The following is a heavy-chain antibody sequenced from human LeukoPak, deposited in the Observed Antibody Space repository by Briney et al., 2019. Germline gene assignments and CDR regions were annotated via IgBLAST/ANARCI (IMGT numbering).Heavy chain of an antibody. CDR3: TRGGYYESSGYYRGYYFDY. Sequence: GGSLRLSCAASGFTFSSYAMSWVRQAPGKGLEWVSAISGSGGSTYYADSVKGRFTISRDNSKNTLYLQMNSLRAEDTAVYYCTRGGYYESSGYYRGYYFDYWGQGTLVTVSS. D-gene: IGHD3-22*01. CDR1: GFTFSSYA. V-gene: IGHV3-23*01. J-gene: IGHJ4*02. CDR2: ISGSGGST.